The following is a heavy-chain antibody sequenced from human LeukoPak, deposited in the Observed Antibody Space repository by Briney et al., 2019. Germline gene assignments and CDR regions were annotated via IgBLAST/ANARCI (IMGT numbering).Heavy chain of an antibody. CDR2: IYHSGST. CDR3: ARHENGYEIIDY. D-gene: IGHD5-12*01. Sequence: SETLSLTCAVSGYSISSGYYWGWIRQPPGKGLEWIGSIYHSGSTYYNPSLKSRVTISVDTSKNQFSLKLSSVTAADTAVYYCARHENGYEIIDYWGQGTLVTVSS. J-gene: IGHJ4*02. CDR1: GYSISSGYY. V-gene: IGHV4-38-2*01.